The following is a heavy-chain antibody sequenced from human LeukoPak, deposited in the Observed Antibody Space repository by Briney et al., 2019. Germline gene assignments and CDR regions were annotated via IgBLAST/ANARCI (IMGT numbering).Heavy chain of an antibody. D-gene: IGHD6-6*01. J-gene: IGHJ6*03. CDR2: ISGSGGST. Sequence: GGSLRLSCAASGFTFSSYAMSWVRQAPGKGLEWVSAISGSGGSTYYADSVKGRFTISRDNSKNTLYLQMNSLRAEDTAVYYCAKDPRGSSSSVRYYYNYMDVWGKGTTVTVSS. CDR3: AKDPRGSSSSVRYYYNYMDV. V-gene: IGHV3-23*01. CDR1: GFTFSSYA.